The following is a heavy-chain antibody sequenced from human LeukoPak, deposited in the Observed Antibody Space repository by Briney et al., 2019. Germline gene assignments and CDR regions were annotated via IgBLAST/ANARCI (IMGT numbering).Heavy chain of an antibody. D-gene: IGHD5-24*01. CDR3: AKDGGPRDGYNLDY. V-gene: IGHV3-30*18. CDR2: ISYDGSNK. CDR1: GFTFSSYG. J-gene: IGHJ4*02. Sequence: GGSLRLSCAASGFTFSSYGMPWVRQAPGKGLEWVAVISYDGSNKYYADSVKGRFTISRDNSKNTLYLQMNSLRAEDTAVYYCAKDGGPRDGYNLDYWGQGTLVTVST.